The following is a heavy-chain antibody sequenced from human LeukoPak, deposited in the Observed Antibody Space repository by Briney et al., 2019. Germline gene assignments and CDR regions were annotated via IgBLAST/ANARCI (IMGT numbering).Heavy chain of an antibody. V-gene: IGHV4-38-2*02. Sequence: SETLSLTCTVSGYSISSGYYWGWIRQPPGKGLEWIGSIYHSGSTYYNPSLKSRVTISVDRSKNQFSLKLSSVTAADTAVYYCARGYSYEEYYFDYWGQGTLVTVSS. CDR2: IYHSGST. CDR1: GYSISSGYY. D-gene: IGHD5-18*01. J-gene: IGHJ4*02. CDR3: ARGYSYEEYYFDY.